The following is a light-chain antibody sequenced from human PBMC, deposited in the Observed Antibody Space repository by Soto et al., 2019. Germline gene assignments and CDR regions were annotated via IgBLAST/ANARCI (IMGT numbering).Light chain of an antibody. J-gene: IGKJ4*01. Sequence: EIVMTQSPATLSVSPGERATLSCRSSQSVSSNLAWYQQKPGQAPRLLIYGAATRATDIAARFSGSGSGTEFTLTISSLQSEDFAVYYCQQYNKWPLTFGGGNKVEIK. CDR3: QQYNKWPLT. V-gene: IGKV3-15*01. CDR1: QSVSSN. CDR2: GAA.